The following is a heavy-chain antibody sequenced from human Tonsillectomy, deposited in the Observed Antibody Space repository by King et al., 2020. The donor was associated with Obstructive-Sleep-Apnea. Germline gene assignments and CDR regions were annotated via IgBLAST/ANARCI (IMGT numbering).Heavy chain of an antibody. CDR3: ARDQGGDDFPSYFDY. D-gene: IGHD2-21*02. CDR2: ISGYNGNR. CDR1: GYSFTSHG. V-gene: IGHV1-18*04. Sequence: QLVQSGGEVKKPGASVKVSCKAFGYSFTSHGINWGRQAPGQGPEWMGWISGYNGNRKDAQKFQGRAIMTTDTSTSTAYMELKSLRSDDTAVYYCARDQGGDDFPSYFDYWGQGTLVTVSS. J-gene: IGHJ4*02.